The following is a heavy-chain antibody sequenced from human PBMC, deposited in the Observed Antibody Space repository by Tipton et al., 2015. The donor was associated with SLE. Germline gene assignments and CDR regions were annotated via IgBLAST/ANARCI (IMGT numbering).Heavy chain of an antibody. J-gene: IGHJ4*02. CDR3: ARDGIAAAGPNYFDY. V-gene: IGHV4-59*11. CDR2: IYYSGST. Sequence: GLVKPSETLSLTCTVSGGSISSHYWSWIRQPPGKGLEWIGYIYYSGSTNYNPSLKSRVTISVDTSKNQFSLKLSSVTAADTAVYYCARDGIAAAGPNYFDYWGQGTLVTVSS. D-gene: IGHD6-13*01. CDR1: GGSISSHY.